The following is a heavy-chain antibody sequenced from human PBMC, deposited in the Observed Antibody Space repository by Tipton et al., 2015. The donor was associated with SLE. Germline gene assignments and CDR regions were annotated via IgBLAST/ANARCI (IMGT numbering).Heavy chain of an antibody. CDR3: ARGLDPYYFDY. D-gene: IGHD6-19*01. CDR1: GDSITTYY. J-gene: IGHJ4*02. V-gene: IGHV4-4*07. Sequence: TLSLTCSVSGDSITTYYLSWFRQSTGRGLEWIGRVYSSGSANYSPALISRVSMSVDTSKNQFFLTLSSVTAADTAVYYCARGLDPYYFDYWGQGTLVTVSS. CDR2: VYSSGSA.